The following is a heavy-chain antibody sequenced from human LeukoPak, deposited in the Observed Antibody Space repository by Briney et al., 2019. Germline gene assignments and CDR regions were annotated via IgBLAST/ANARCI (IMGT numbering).Heavy chain of an antibody. Sequence: GGSLRLSCAASGFTFDDYAMHWVRQAPGKGLEWVSLISWDGGSTYYADSVKGRFTISRDNAKNSLYLQMNSLRAEDTALYYCAKDIRPVYVSGSVDYWGQGTLVTVSS. V-gene: IGHV3-43D*03. J-gene: IGHJ4*02. CDR2: ISWDGGST. CDR1: GFTFDDYA. D-gene: IGHD3-10*01. CDR3: AKDIRPVYVSGSVDY.